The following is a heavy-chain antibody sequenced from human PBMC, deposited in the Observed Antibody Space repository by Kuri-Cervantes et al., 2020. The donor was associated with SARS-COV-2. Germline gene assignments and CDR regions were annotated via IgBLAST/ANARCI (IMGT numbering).Heavy chain of an antibody. CDR3: ASEFGGAWYYVFDY. D-gene: IGHD2-21*02. CDR2: INPDGSEK. CDR1: GFTFSSYA. V-gene: IGHV3-7*01. J-gene: IGHJ4*02. Sequence: GESLKISCAASGFTFSSYAMSWVRQAPGKGLEWVASINPDGSEKYYADSVKDRFTISRDTAKNSLYLQMNSLRAEDTAVYYCASEFGGAWYYVFDYWGQGTLVTVSS.